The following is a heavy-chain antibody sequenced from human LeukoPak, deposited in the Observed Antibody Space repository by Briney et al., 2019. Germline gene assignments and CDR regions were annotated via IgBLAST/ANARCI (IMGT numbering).Heavy chain of an antibody. CDR1: GGSFSGYY. J-gene: IGHJ3*02. CDR2: INHSRST. Sequence: PSETLSLTCAVYGGSFSGYYWSWIRQPPGKGLEWIGEINHSRSTNYNPSLKSRVTISVDTSKNQFSLKLTSVTTADTAVYYCARHGNGAFDIWGQGTMVTVSS. CDR3: ARHGNGAFDI. D-gene: IGHD1-1*01. V-gene: IGHV4-34*01.